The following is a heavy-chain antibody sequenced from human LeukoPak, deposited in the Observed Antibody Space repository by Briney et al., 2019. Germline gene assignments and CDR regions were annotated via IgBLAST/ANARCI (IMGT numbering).Heavy chain of an antibody. Sequence: GASVKVSCKASGYTFTSNYMHWGRQAPGQGLEWVGVIAPSSGTTSYAQKFQGRVTMTRDTSTSTLYMELSSLTSEDTAVYYCARASGSSAVPFDYWGQGTLVTVSS. CDR2: IAPSSGTT. J-gene: IGHJ4*02. V-gene: IGHV1-46*01. D-gene: IGHD3-10*01. CDR3: ARASGSSAVPFDY. CDR1: GYTFTSNY.